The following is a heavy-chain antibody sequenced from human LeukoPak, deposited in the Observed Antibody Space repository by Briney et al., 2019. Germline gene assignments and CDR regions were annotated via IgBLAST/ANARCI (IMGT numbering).Heavy chain of an antibody. V-gene: IGHV4-39*01. J-gene: IGHJ4*02. CDR3: ARVAYDSSARGSLFDY. D-gene: IGHD3-22*01. CDR2: IYYSGRT. CDR1: GGSISSSRYY. Sequence: SETLSLTCIVSGGSISSSRYYWGWLRHPPGRGLEGIGSIYYSGRTLYHPSLKSRDPISVDMSKHKFPLKLSSDSPGDTAVFYCARVAYDSSARGSLFDYRGQGAQLTVSS.